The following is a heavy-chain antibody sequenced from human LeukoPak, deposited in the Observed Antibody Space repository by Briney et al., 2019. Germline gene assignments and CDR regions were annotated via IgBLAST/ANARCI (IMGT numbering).Heavy chain of an antibody. CDR3: GRVILGEAKSPIDC. J-gene: IGHJ4*02. Sequence: PSETLSLTCTVSGGSISSYYWGWIRQPPGKGLEWIGVISYSGSTYYNPSLKSRVTISVDTSKNQFSLKLTSVTAADTAVYYCGRVILGEAKSPIDCWGQGTLVTVSS. CDR2: ISYSGST. V-gene: IGHV4-39*01. D-gene: IGHD3-10*01. CDR1: GGSISSYY.